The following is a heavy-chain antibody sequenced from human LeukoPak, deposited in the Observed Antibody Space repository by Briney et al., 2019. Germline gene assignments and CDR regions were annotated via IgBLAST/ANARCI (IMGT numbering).Heavy chain of an antibody. Sequence: SQTLSLTCAISGDSVSSNSVARNWIRQSPSRGLEWLGRTYYRSKWYNDYAESVKSRIIINPDTSKNQFSLQLNSVTPEDTAVYYCARGSSHIYYYDSSGYSYAFDYWGQGTLVTVSS. CDR3: ARGSSHIYYYDSSGYSYAFDY. J-gene: IGHJ4*02. CDR1: GDSVSSNSVA. CDR2: TYYRSKWYN. V-gene: IGHV6-1*01. D-gene: IGHD3-22*01.